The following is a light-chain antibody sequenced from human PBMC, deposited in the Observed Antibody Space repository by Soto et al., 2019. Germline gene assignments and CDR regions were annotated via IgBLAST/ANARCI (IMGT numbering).Light chain of an antibody. V-gene: IGLV2-14*01. J-gene: IGLJ2*01. CDR1: MRDVGAYNL. Sequence: QSALTQPASVSGSAGQSITISCSGTMRDVGAYNLVSWYQQHPGTAPKLIIYEVRNRPSGISSRFSGSRSGNTASLTISGLQSEDEGDYYCSSYTIVSTLIFGGGTKLTVL. CDR2: EVR. CDR3: SSYTIVSTLI.